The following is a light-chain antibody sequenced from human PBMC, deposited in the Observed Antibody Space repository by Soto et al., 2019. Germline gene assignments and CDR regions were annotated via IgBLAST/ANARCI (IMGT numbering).Light chain of an antibody. CDR3: QQYQSFSLT. CDR1: QGITSY. J-gene: IGKJ4*01. CDR2: GAS. Sequence: IQLTQSPSSLSASVGDSVTITCRASQGITSYLAWYQQKPGKAPNLLIYGASTLQSGVPSRFSGSGSGTDFTLTINSLQAEDFATYYCQQYQSFSLTFGGGTRVEVK. V-gene: IGKV1-9*01.